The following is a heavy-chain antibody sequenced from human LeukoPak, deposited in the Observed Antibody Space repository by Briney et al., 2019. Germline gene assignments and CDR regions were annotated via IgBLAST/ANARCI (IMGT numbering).Heavy chain of an antibody. V-gene: IGHV4-61*02. Sequence: SETLSLTCTVSGGSISSGSYYWSWIRQPAGKGLEWIGRIYTSGSTSYNPSLTSRVTISVDTSKNQFSLKLYSVTAADAAVYFCARDLRITARPPTFYYYYYMDVWGKGTTVTVSS. D-gene: IGHD6-6*01. J-gene: IGHJ6*03. CDR1: GGSISSGSYY. CDR3: ARDLRITARPPTFYYYYYMDV. CDR2: IYTSGST.